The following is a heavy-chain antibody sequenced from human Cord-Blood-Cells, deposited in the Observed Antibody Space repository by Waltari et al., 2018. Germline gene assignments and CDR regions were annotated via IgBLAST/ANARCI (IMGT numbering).Heavy chain of an antibody. CDR2: INHSGST. J-gene: IGHJ2*01. CDR3: PAWSGDNYFDL. V-gene: IGHV4-34*01. Sequence: QVQLQQWGAGLLKPSETLSLTCAVYGGSFSGYYWSWTRQPPGKGLEWIGEINHSGSTNSNPSLKSRVTISVDTSKNQFSLKLSSVTAADTAVYYCPAWSGDNYFDLWGRGTQVTVSS. CDR1: GGSFSGYY. D-gene: IGHD2-21*01.